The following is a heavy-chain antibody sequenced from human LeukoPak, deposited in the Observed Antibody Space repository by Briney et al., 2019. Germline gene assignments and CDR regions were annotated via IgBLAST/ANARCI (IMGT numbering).Heavy chain of an antibody. V-gene: IGHV4-61*05. D-gene: IGHD2-15*01. Sequence: SETLSLTCSVSGGSISSSAYYWGWIRQPPGKGLEWIGYIYYSGSTNYNPSLKSRVTISVDTSKNQFSLKLSSVTAADTAVYYCARNPKMVVAYDYWGQGTLVTVSS. J-gene: IGHJ4*02. CDR2: IYYSGST. CDR3: ARNPKMVVAYDY. CDR1: GGSISSSAYY.